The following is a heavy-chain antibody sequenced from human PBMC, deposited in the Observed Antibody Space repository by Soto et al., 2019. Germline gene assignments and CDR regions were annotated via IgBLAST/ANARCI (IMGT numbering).Heavy chain of an antibody. V-gene: IGHV3-30-3*01. CDR3: ARDFADYGDYGKLDY. Sequence: GGSLRLSCAASGFTFSSYAMHWVRQAPGKGLEWVAVISYDGSNKYYADSVKGRFTISRDNSKNTLYLQMNSLRAEDTAVYYCARDFADYGDYGKLDYWGQGTLVTVSS. J-gene: IGHJ4*02. D-gene: IGHD4-17*01. CDR1: GFTFSSYA. CDR2: ISYDGSNK.